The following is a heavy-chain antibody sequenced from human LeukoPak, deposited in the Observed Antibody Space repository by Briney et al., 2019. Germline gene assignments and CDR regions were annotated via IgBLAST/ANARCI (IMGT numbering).Heavy chain of an antibody. V-gene: IGHV3-33*01. CDR3: AREGYDSSGYPYYFDY. Sequence: GGSLRLSCAASGFTFSSYGMHWVRQAPCKGLEWVAVIWYDGSNKYYADSVKGRFTISRDNSKNTLYLQMNSLRAEDTAVYYCAREGYDSSGYPYYFDYWGQGTLVTVSS. D-gene: IGHD3-22*01. CDR1: GFTFSSYG. CDR2: IWYDGSNK. J-gene: IGHJ4*02.